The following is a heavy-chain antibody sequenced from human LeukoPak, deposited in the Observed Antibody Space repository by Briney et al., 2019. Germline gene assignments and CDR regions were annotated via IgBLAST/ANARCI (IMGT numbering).Heavy chain of an antibody. V-gene: IGHV4-39*01. CDR1: GGSISSSSYY. J-gene: IGHJ5*02. D-gene: IGHD3-22*01. Sequence: SETLSLTCTVSGGSISSSSYYWGWIRQPPGKGLAWIGSIYYSGSTYYNPSLKSRVTISVDTSKNQFSLKLSSVTAADTAVYYCARLLLTGDYYDSMIDPWGQGTLVTVSS. CDR2: IYYSGST. CDR3: ARLLLTGDYYDSMIDP.